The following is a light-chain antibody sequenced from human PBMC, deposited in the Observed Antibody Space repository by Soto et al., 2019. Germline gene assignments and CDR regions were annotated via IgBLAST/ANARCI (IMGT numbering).Light chain of an antibody. CDR2: GAS. J-gene: IGKJ4*01. V-gene: IGKV1-17*01. CDR1: QGIGTD. Sequence: KLTQSPSSLSASVGDRVTITCRASQGIGTDLGWYQQSPGKAPKVLIVGASILQSGVPSRFSGSGSGTEFTLSISRLQTDDFATYYCQQYGSFSPITFGGGTKVDIK. CDR3: QQYGSFSPIT.